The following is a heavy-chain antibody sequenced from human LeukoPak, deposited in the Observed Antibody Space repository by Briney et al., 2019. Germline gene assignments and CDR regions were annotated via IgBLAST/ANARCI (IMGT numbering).Heavy chain of an antibody. J-gene: IGHJ4*02. D-gene: IGHD7-27*01. Sequence: SVKVSCKASGGTFSSYAISWVRQAPGQGLEWTGEIIPTFGTTNYVQKFQGRVTVTADESTSTAYMELSSLRSEDTAVYYCARASPGDCFDYWGQGTLVTVSS. CDR1: GGTFSSYA. CDR3: ARASPGDCFDY. CDR2: IIPTFGTT. V-gene: IGHV1-69*13.